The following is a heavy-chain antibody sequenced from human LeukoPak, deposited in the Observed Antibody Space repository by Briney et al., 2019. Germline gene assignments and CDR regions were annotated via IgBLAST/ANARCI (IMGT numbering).Heavy chain of an antibody. D-gene: IGHD3-3*01. V-gene: IGHV4-34*01. Sequence: SETLSLTCAVYGGSFSGYYWSWIRQPPGKGLEWIGEINHSGSTNYNPSLKSRVTISVDTSKNQFSLKLSSVTAADTAVYYCARARFLEWHFDYWGQGTLVTVSS. J-gene: IGHJ4*02. CDR1: GGSFSGYY. CDR2: INHSGST. CDR3: ARARFLEWHFDY.